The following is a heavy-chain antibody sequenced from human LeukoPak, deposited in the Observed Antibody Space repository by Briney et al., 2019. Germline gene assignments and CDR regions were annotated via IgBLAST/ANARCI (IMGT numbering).Heavy chain of an antibody. V-gene: IGHV3-30*18. CDR2: ISYDGSNK. D-gene: IGHD6-13*01. CDR3: AKDRIAAAGTVDY. Sequence: GGSLRLSCAASELAFSNYWMSWVRQAPGKGLEWVAVISYDGSNKYYADSVKGRFTISRDNSKNTLYLQMNSLRAEDTAIYYCAKDRIAAAGTVDYWGQGTLVTVSS. CDR1: ELAFSNYW. J-gene: IGHJ4*02.